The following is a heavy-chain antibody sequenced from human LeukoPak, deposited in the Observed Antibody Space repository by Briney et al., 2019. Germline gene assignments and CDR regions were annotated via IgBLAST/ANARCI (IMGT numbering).Heavy chain of an antibody. Sequence: GGSLRLSCAASKFTFSTYSMNWVRQAPGKGLEWVSYISTGGSPIYYADSVKGRFTISRDNAQNSLYLQMSSLRAEDTAVYYCAQTSGYWGQGTLVTVSS. CDR1: KFTFSTYS. CDR3: AQTSGY. J-gene: IGHJ4*02. V-gene: IGHV3-48*01. CDR2: ISTGGSPI.